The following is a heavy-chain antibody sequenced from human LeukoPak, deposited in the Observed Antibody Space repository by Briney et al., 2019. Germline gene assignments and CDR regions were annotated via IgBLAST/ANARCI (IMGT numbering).Heavy chain of an antibody. J-gene: IGHJ4*02. V-gene: IGHV1-8*01. D-gene: IGHD3-22*01. Sequence: GASVKVSCKASGYTFTSYDINWVRQATGQGLEWMGWMNPNSGNTGYAQKFQGRVTMTRNTSISTAYMELSSLRSDDTAVYYCARDDFAGVSGYYVYWGQGTLVTVSS. CDR3: ARDDFAGVSGYYVY. CDR1: GYTFTSYD. CDR2: MNPNSGNT.